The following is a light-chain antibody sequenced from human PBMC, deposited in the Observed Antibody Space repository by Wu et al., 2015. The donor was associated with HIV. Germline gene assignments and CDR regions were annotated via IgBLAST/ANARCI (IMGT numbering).Light chain of an antibody. V-gene: IGKV1-5*03. J-gene: IGKJ1*01. Sequence: DIQTTQSPSTLSASVGDRVTITCRASQSISSWLAWYQQKPGKAPKLLIYKASSLESGSHQGSVAVVLGQNSLSPSAACSLMILSIITDQQYNSYPWTFGPRDQG. CDR1: QSISSW. CDR3: QQYNSYPWT. CDR2: KAS.